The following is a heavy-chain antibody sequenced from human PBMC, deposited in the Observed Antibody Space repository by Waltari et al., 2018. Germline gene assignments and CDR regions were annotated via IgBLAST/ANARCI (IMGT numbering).Heavy chain of an antibody. Sequence: QVQLVQSGAEVKKPGSSVKVSCKASGGTFSSYAISWVRQAPGQGLEWIGGIIPIFGTANYAQKFQGRVTITTDESTSTAYMELSSLRSEDTAVYYCARYGYSGYDVASYYYGMDVWGQGTTVTVSS. D-gene: IGHD5-12*01. CDR1: GGTFSSYA. CDR3: ARYGYSGYDVASYYYGMDV. J-gene: IGHJ6*02. CDR2: IIPIFGTA. V-gene: IGHV1-69*05.